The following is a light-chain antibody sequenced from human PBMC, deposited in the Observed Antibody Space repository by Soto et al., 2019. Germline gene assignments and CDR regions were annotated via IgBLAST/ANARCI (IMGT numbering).Light chain of an antibody. Sequence: DIQLTQSPSPLSASLGDRVTITCRASQSIDHWLAWYQQKPGKAPHLLIYDASRLGTGVLSRFSGSGSGTEFTLTISSLQADDFATYFCQHYNCYPYTFGPGTKLEIK. CDR1: QSIDHW. CDR2: DAS. V-gene: IGKV1-5*01. J-gene: IGKJ2*01. CDR3: QHYNCYPYT.